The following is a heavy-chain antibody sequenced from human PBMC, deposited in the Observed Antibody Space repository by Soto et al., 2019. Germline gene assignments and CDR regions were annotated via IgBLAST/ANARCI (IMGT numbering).Heavy chain of an antibody. CDR2: LNHSGST. Sequence: QVQLQQWGAGLLKPSETLSLTCAVYGGSFSGYYWSWIRQPPGKGLEWIGELNHSGSTNYNPSLKSRVTISVDTSKNQFSLTLSSVTAADTAVYYCARGGYSYGTQNPFDYWGQGTLVTVSS. V-gene: IGHV4-34*01. CDR3: ARGGYSYGTQNPFDY. CDR1: GGSFSGYY. D-gene: IGHD5-18*01. J-gene: IGHJ4*02.